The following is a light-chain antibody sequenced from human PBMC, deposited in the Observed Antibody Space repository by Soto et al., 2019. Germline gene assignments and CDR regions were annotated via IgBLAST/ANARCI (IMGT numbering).Light chain of an antibody. J-gene: IGKJ1*01. CDR3: QQCYLYRT. CDR2: NVS. CDR1: QPIGNW. Sequence: DIQMTQSPSTLPAFVGDRVTITCRASQPIGNWLAWYQQKPGKVPKLLIYNVSSLESGVPSRFSGSGSGTEFTLTISSLQPDDFATYYCQQCYLYRTFGQGTKVEIK. V-gene: IGKV1-5*03.